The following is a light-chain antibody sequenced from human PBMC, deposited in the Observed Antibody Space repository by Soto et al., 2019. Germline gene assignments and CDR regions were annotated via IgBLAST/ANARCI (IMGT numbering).Light chain of an antibody. CDR1: KSISTS. CDR2: TSS. V-gene: IGKV1-39*01. J-gene: IGKJ1*01. CDR3: QQGYSRPRT. Sequence: GDRVSIPCRASKSISTSLXWYXXKXGXXXNXXXFTSSNLESGVPSRFSGSGYGTDFTLTISSLQPEDFATYFCQQGYSRPRTFGQGTKVDIK.